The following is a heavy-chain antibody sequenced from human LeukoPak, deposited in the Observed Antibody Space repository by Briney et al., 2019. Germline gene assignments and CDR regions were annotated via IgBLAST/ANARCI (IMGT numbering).Heavy chain of an antibody. CDR2: INGRGVST. CDR3: ARQPGYSSSWYGRRYYFDY. J-gene: IGHJ4*02. Sequence: GGSLRLSCVASGFTFETFAMSWVRQGPGKGLQWVSCINGRGVSTYYADSGKGRFTISRDNAKNSLYLQMNSLRAEDTAVYYCARQPGYSSSWYGRRYYFDYWGQGTLVTVSS. CDR1: GFTFETFA. V-gene: IGHV3-23*01. D-gene: IGHD6-13*01.